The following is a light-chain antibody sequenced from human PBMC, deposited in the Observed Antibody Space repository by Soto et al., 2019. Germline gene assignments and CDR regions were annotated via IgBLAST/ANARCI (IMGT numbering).Light chain of an antibody. CDR1: QSVDNF. V-gene: IGKV3-11*01. CDR3: QQRRDWPPLT. Sequence: EIVLTQSPATLSLSPGERATLSCRASQSVDNFLAWYQQKPGLAPRLLIFDASNRAPGIPARFSGSGSVTEFTLTISSLEPEDFAVYYCQQRRDWPPLTFGGGTKVEIK. J-gene: IGKJ4*01. CDR2: DAS.